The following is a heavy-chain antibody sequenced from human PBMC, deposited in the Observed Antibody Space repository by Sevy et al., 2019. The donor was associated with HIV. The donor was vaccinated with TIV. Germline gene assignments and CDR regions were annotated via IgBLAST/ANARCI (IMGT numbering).Heavy chain of an antibody. V-gene: IGHV3-30*04. CDR2: ISYDGRDK. J-gene: IGHJ4*02. CDR1: GFTFSSYA. D-gene: IGHD3-10*01. CDR3: ARSYYFTSGSYFDY. Sequence: GGSLRLSCVASGFTFSSYAMHWVRQAPGKRLEWVASISYDGRDKYFADSVKGRFTISRDNSENALYLQMNTLRAEDTALYYCARSYYFTSGSYFDYWGQGTLVTVSS.